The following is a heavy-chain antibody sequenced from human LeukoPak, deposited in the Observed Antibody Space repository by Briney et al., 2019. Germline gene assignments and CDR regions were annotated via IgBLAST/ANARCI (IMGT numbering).Heavy chain of an antibody. CDR2: VNHSGST. V-gene: IGHV4-34*01. CDR1: GGSFSGYY. CDR3: ARAVIAVAGIGFDY. Sequence: SEPLSLTCAVYGGSFSGYYWRWIRQPPGKGLEWIGEVNHSGSTNYNPSLKSRVTISVDTSKNQFSLKLSSVTAADTAVYYCARAVIAVAGIGFDYWGQGTLVTVSS. D-gene: IGHD6-19*01. J-gene: IGHJ4*02.